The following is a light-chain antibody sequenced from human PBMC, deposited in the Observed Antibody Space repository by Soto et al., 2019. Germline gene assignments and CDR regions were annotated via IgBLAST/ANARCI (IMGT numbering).Light chain of an antibody. J-gene: IGLJ1*01. CDR3: SSYAGINNLGV. CDR1: SSDVGTYNY. CDR2: DVS. Sequence: QSVLTQPRSVSGSPGQSVTISCTGTSSDVGTYNYVSWYQQHPGKAPKLMIYDVSQRPSGVPDRFSGSKSGNTASLTISGLQAEDEADYYCSSYAGINNLGVFGTGTKVTVL. V-gene: IGLV2-11*01.